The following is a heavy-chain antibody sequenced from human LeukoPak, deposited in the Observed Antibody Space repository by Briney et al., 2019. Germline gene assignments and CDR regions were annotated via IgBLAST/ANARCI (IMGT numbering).Heavy chain of an antibody. CDR3: TKTIDGYLLGYFDH. CDR2: ISSSSSTM. V-gene: IGHV3-48*04. CDR1: GFTFSRYS. Sequence: GGSLRLSCAASGFTFSRYSMNWVRQAPGKGLEWVSYISSSSSTMYYADSVKGRFTISRDNAKDSLYLQMNSLRPEDTAVYYCTKTIDGYLLGYFDHWGQGTLVTVVS. J-gene: IGHJ4*02. D-gene: IGHD3-22*01.